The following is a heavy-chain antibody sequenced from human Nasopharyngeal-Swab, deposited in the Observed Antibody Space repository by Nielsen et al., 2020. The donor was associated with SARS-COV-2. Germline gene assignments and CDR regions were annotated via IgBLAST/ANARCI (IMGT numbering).Heavy chain of an antibody. CDR2: IYSGGST. CDR1: GFTVSSNY. CDR3: TRELLRITGFDY. D-gene: IGHD1-14*01. J-gene: IGHJ4*02. Sequence: GESLKISCAASGFTVSSNYMSWVRQAPGKGLEWVSVIYSGGSTYYADSVKGRFTISRDNSKNTLYLQMNSLRSEDTAVYYCTRELLRITGFDYWGQGTLVTVSS. V-gene: IGHV3-66*01.